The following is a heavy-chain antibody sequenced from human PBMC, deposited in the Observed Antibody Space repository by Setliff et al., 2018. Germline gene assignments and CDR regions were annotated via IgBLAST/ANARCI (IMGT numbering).Heavy chain of an antibody. Sequence: PGGSLRLSCAASGFIFSSSQMSWVRQAPGKGLEWVAMIMTDGSGKYYVDSVRGRFTIFRDSAKNSLHLQMTSLSAEDTAVYYCARRLPYFGMDVWGQGTTVTVSS. CDR3: ARRLPYFGMDV. V-gene: IGHV3-7*01. J-gene: IGHJ6*02. CDR1: GFIFSSSQ. D-gene: IGHD2-15*01. CDR2: IMTDGSGK.